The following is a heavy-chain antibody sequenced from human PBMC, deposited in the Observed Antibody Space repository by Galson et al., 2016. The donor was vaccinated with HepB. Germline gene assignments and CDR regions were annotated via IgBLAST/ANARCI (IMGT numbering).Heavy chain of an antibody. V-gene: IGHV5-51*01. J-gene: IGHJ4*02. CDR2: IYPRDSDV. CDR1: GSKFTTYW. Sequence: QSGAEVKKPGESLKISCQVSGSKFTTYWIGWVRQMPGKSLEWMGLIYPRDSDVTYSPSFQGQVTISADKSITTAYLQWSSLKASDTAMYYCARLGGAVPFDYWGQGTQVTVSS. CDR3: ARLGGAVPFDY. D-gene: IGHD2-2*01.